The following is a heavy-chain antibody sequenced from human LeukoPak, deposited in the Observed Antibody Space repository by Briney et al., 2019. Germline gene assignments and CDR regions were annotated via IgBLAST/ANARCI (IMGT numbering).Heavy chain of an antibody. CDR3: TSHAAFDP. Sequence: GGSLRLSCAASGFTFNNAWMNWVRQAPGKGLEWVGRIKSKNVGGTTDYAAPVKGRFTISRDDSKNTVYLQMSSLKIEDTAVYYCTSHAAFDPWGQGTLVTVSS. V-gene: IGHV3-15*01. CDR2: IKSKNVGGTT. CDR1: GFTFNNAW. J-gene: IGHJ5*02.